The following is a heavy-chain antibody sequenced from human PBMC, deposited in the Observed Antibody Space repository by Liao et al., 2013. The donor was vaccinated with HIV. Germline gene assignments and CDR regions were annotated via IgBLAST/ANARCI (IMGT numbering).Heavy chain of an antibody. V-gene: IGHV4-39*07. CDR3: ARDHFDGTAKAHAFDI. Sequence: QVQMQESGPGLVKPSETLSLTCTVSGVSISTSSSYWGWIRQPPGKGLEWIGSAYYTGSTYDNPSLKSRVTISVDTSKNQLSLKLTSLTAADTAVYYCARDHFDGTAKAHAFDIWGQGTLVTVSS. CDR1: GVSISTSSSY. J-gene: IGHJ3*02. CDR2: AYYTGST. D-gene: IGHD2-8*02.